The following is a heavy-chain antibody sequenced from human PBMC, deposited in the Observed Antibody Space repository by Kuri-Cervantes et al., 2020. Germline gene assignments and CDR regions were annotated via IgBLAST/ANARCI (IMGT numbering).Heavy chain of an antibody. J-gene: IGHJ4*02. V-gene: IGHV4-38-2*01. CDR1: GYSISSGYY. CDR3: ARGWSYDY. CDR2: INHSGST. Sequence: SQTLSLTCAVSGYSISSGYYWGWIRQPPGKGLEWIGEINHSGSTNYNPSLKSRVTISVDTSKNQFSLKLSSVTAADTAVYYCARGWSYDYWGQGTLVTVSS. D-gene: IGHD6-19*01.